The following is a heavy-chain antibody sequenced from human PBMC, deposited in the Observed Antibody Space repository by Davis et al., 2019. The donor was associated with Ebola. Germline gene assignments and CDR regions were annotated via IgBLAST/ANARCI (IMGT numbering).Heavy chain of an antibody. D-gene: IGHD3/OR15-3a*01. CDR3: ASGVLWTIDY. Sequence: SMKGRFTLSSDNSKNTLYLQMNSLRAEDTAVNYCASGVLWTIDYWGQGTLVTVSS. V-gene: IGHV3-30*01. J-gene: IGHJ4*02.